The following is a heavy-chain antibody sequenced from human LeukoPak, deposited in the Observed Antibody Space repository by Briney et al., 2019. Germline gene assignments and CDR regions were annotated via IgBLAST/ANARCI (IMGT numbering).Heavy chain of an antibody. Sequence: SETLSLTCAVYGGSFSGYYWSWIRQPPGKGLEWIGEINHSGSTDYNPSLKSRVTISPDKSKNQFSLTLTSVTAADTAVYFCARAPLSGTYYTDAFDIWGQGTMVTVSS. D-gene: IGHD1-26*01. V-gene: IGHV4-34*01. CDR1: GGSFSGYY. CDR3: ARAPLSGTYYTDAFDI. CDR2: INHSGST. J-gene: IGHJ3*02.